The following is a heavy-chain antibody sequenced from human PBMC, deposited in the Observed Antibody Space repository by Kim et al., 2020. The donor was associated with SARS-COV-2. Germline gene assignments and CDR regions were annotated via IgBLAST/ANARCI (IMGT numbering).Heavy chain of an antibody. V-gene: IGHV4-59*12. Sequence: SETLSLTCTVSGGSISSYGMIWIWQPPHKGLDLVWLRYISCSTNYNYSPSLRRRISISLQTNKNQFSLKLTTVTAAAAAEYYCARGQPLDYSGHGILVTV. CDR1: GGSISSYG. CDR2: ISCSTNY. CDR3: ARGQPLDY. J-gene: IGHJ4*01. D-gene: IGHD2-2*01.